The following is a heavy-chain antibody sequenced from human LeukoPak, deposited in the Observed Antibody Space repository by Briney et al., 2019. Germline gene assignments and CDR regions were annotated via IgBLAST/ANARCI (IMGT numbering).Heavy chain of an antibody. V-gene: IGHV3-7*03. D-gene: IGHD5-24*01. CDR1: GFMFSSNW. CDR3: AKEGRSLQTY. Sequence: GGSLRLSCAASGFMFSSNWMSWVRLSPGKGLEWVANIKEDGTETYYVDSVKGRFTISRDNARNSLYLQMNSLRVEDTAVYYCAKEGRSLQTYWGQGTLVTVSS. J-gene: IGHJ4*02. CDR2: IKEDGTET.